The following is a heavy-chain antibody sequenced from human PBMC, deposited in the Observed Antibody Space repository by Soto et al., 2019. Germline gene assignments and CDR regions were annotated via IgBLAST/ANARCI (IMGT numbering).Heavy chain of an antibody. Sequence: QVQLVESGGGVVQPGGSLRLSCAASGFTFGRHGMHWVRQAPGKGLEWVAVIGSDGRRASYADSVKGRFTISRDNGQNTLYVQVNSLRAEETAVYYCARDDDYGDNGLDYWGQGTLVTVSS. J-gene: IGHJ4*02. CDR3: ARDDDYGDNGLDY. CDR1: GFTFGRHG. CDR2: IGSDGRRA. D-gene: IGHD4-17*01. V-gene: IGHV3-33*01.